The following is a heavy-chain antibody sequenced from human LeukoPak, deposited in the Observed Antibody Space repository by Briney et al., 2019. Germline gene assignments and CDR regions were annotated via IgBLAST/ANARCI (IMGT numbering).Heavy chain of an antibody. CDR2: IYYSGST. Sequence: SQTLSLTCTVSGGSISSSSYYWGWIRQPPGKGLEWIGSIYYSGSTYYNPSLKSRVTISVNTSKNQFSLKLSSVTAADTAVYYCARGRRSRYCSSTSCYVGGRIDHWGQGTLVTVSS. J-gene: IGHJ4*02. V-gene: IGHV4-39*07. CDR1: GGSISSSSYY. CDR3: ARGRRSRYCSSTSCYVGGRIDH. D-gene: IGHD2-2*01.